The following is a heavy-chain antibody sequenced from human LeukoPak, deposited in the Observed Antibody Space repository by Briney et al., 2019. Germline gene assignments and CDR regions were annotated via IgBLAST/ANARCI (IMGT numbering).Heavy chain of an antibody. V-gene: IGHV4-59*08. CDR2: IYYSGST. D-gene: IGHD1-26*01. J-gene: IGHJ4*02. CDR3: ARHGGSGSYEGYFDH. Sequence: SETLSLTCTVSGGSISRYYWSWIRQPPGKXXXXXXYIYYSGSTNYNPSVKSRVTISLDTSKNQFSLKLTSVTAADRALYYCARHGGSGSYEGYFDHWGQGTLVTVSS. CDR1: GGSISRYY.